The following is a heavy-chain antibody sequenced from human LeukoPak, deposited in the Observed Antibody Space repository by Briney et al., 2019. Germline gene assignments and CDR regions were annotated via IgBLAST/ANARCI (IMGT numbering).Heavy chain of an antibody. V-gene: IGHV4-39*01. CDR3: ARHGGEDIVVVVVAIWFDP. J-gene: IGHJ5*02. CDR1: GGSISSSSYY. Sequence: PSETLSLTCTVSGGSISSSSYYWGWIRQPPGKGLEWIGSIYYSGSTYYNPSLKSRVTISVDTSKNQFSLKLSSVTAADTAVYYCARHGGEDIVVVVVAIWFDPWGQGTLVTVSS. D-gene: IGHD2-15*01. CDR2: IYYSGST.